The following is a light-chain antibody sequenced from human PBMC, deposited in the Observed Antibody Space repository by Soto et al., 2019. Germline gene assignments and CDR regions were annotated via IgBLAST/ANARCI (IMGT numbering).Light chain of an antibody. CDR3: VSYEGSSTLV. J-gene: IGLJ2*01. CDR1: SSDVGSSNL. Sequence: QSALTQPASLSGSPGQSITISCTGTSSDVGSSNLVSWYQQHPGTAPKLLMYESSKRPSGVSDRFSGSKSGTSASLTISGLQAEDEADYYCVSYEGSSTLVFGGGTKLTVL. CDR2: ESS. V-gene: IGLV2-23*01.